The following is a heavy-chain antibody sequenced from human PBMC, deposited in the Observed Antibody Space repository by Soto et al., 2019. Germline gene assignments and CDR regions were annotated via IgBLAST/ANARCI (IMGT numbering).Heavy chain of an antibody. CDR3: ARPWGSGSSDNWFDP. V-gene: IGHV4-59*08. CDR2: IYYSGST. CDR1: GGSISSYY. J-gene: IGHJ5*02. Sequence: SETLSLTCTVSGGSISSYYWSWIRQPPGKGLEWIGYIYYSGSTNYNPSLKSRVTISVDTSKNQFSLKLSSVTAADTAVYYCARPWGSGSSDNWFDPWGQGTLVTVSS. D-gene: IGHD3-10*01.